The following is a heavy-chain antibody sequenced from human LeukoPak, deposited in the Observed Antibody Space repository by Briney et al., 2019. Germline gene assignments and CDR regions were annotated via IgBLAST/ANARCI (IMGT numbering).Heavy chain of an antibody. V-gene: IGHV4-59*08. J-gene: IGHJ4*02. CDR2: IYRGST. CDR1: GGSISNYY. Sequence: SETLSLTCPVSGGSISNYYWSWIRQSPGKGLDWIGYIYRGSTNYNPSLKSRVTISVDTSKNQVSLKLTSATATDTAVYYCARHAPISAAGTAPFDSWGQGTLVTVSS. D-gene: IGHD6-13*01. CDR3: ARHAPISAAGTAPFDS.